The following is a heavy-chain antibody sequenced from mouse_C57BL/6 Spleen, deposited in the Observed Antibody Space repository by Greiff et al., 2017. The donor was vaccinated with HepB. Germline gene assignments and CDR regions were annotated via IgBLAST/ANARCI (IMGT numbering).Heavy chain of an antibody. CDR1: GYTFTSYG. CDR3: AIYYDYDGGFAY. J-gene: IGHJ3*01. V-gene: IGHV1-81*01. D-gene: IGHD2-4*01. CDR2: IYPRSGNT. Sequence: QVQLKESGAELARPGASVKLSCKASGYTFTSYGISWVKQRTGQGLEWIGEIYPRSGNTYYNEKFKGKATLTADKSSSTAYMELRSLTSEDSAVYFCAIYYDYDGGFAYWGQGTLVTVSA.